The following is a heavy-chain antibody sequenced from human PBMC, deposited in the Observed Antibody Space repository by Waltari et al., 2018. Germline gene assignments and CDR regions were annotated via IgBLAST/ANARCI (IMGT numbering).Heavy chain of an antibody. CDR1: GDSISSSNYY. CDR2: VYYSGTT. CDR3: ARSSAGMPRWLGDY. Sequence: QLQLQESGPGLVKPSETLSLSCSVSGDSISSSNYYWGWIRQPPGKGLDGIASVYYSGTTYYNPSLKSRVTISADTSRNQFYLRLTSVTATDTAVYYCARSSAGMPRWLGDYWGQGILVTVSS. J-gene: IGHJ4*02. V-gene: IGHV4-39*01. D-gene: IGHD5-12*01.